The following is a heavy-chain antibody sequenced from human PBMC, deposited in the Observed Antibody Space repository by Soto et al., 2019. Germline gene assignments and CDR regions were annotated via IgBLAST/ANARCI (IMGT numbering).Heavy chain of an antibody. CDR2: IYYSGSS. Sequence: SETLSLTCTVSGGSISSSSYYWGWIRQPPGKGLEWIGCIYYSGSSYYNPSLKSRVTISVDTSKNQFSLKLSSETAADTAVYYCARAKIAARKCITMVRGGLLYYFDYWGQGTLVTVSS. CDR1: GGSISSSSYY. V-gene: IGHV4-39*01. J-gene: IGHJ4*02. CDR3: ARAKIAARKCITMVRGGLLYYFDY. D-gene: IGHD3-10*01.